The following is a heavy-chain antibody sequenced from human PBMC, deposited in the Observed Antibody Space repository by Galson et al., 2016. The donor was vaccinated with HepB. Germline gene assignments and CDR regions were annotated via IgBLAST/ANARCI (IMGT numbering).Heavy chain of an antibody. V-gene: IGHV3-21*01. Sequence: SLRLSCAASGFPFNIYSMNWVRQAPGKGLAWVSFITPTSSSIYYAESVKGRFTISRDIPKNTLFLQMNSLRAEDTAVYYCVRDISWNHDYWGQGTLVTVSP. CDR1: GFPFNIYS. CDR3: VRDISWNHDY. CDR2: ITPTSSSI. J-gene: IGHJ4*02. D-gene: IGHD1-14*01.